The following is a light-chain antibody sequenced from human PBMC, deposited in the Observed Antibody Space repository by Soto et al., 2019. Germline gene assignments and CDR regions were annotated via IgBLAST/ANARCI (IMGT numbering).Light chain of an antibody. CDR1: QDIRND. J-gene: IGKJ4*01. V-gene: IGKV1-17*01. CDR3: LQHNVYPFT. CDR2: AAT. Sequence: DIQMTQAPSSLSASVGDTVTITCRASQDIRNDLGWYQQKPGMAPKRLIYAATNLQRGVPSRFIGSGSGSAFTLTIAGLQTEDFATYYCLQHNVYPFTFGGGTKVEIK.